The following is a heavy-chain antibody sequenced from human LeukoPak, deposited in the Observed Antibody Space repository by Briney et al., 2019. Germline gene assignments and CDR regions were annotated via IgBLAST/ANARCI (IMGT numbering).Heavy chain of an antibody. V-gene: IGHV4-34*01. CDR2: INHSGST. CDR3: ARGRSITMVRGRSNWFDP. J-gene: IGHJ5*02. Sequence: SETLSLTCAVYGGSFSGYYWSRLRQPPGKGLEWIGEINHSGSTNYNPSLKSRVTISVDTSKNQFSLKLSSVTAADTAVYYCARGRSITMVRGRSNWFDPWGQGTLVIVSS. CDR1: GGSFSGYY. D-gene: IGHD3-10*01.